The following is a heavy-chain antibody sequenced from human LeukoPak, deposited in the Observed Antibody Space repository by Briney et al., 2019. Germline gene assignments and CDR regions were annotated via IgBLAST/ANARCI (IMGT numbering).Heavy chain of an antibody. V-gene: IGHV4-4*08. CDR2: MYTSGST. CDR1: GGSISGSY. J-gene: IGHJ3*02. Sequence: SETLSLTCTVSGGSISGSYWSWIRQPPGKGLEWIAYMYTSGSTNYNPSLKSRVTMSVDTSKNQFSLKLSSVTAADTAVYYCARRRVLRPDGAFDIWGQGTMVTVSS. D-gene: IGHD2-2*01. CDR3: ARRRVLRPDGAFDI.